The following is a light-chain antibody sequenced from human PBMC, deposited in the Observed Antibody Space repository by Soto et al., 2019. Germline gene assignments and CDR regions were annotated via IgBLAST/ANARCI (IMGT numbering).Light chain of an antibody. V-gene: IGLV2-8*01. CDR3: SSYAGTNNLV. CDR2: EVS. CDR1: SSDVGGYNY. J-gene: IGLJ2*01. Sequence: QSALTQPPSASGSPGQSVTISCTGTSSDVGGYNYVAWYQHLPGKAPKLLIYEVSHRPSGVSYRFSGSKSGNTASLTVSGLQAEDEAHYYCSSYAGTNNLVFGGGTKLTVL.